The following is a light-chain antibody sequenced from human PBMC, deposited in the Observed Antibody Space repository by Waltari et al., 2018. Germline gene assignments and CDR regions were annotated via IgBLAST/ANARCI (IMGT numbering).Light chain of an antibody. Sequence: DIQMTQSPPFLSASVGDRVTITCRASQTVSSFLNWYQQKVGKAPRLLIHTVSNLQNGVPSRFSGSDSGTNFTLTIASLQPEDFATYYCQQSYTAPLTFGGGTEVQI. CDR3: QQSYTAPLT. V-gene: IGKV1-39*01. J-gene: IGKJ4*01. CDR1: QTVSSF. CDR2: TVS.